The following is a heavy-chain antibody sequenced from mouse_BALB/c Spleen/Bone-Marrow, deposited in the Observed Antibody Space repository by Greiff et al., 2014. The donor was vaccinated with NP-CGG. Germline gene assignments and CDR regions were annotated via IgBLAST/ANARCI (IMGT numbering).Heavy chain of an antibody. CDR3: TIRYYAMDY. CDR2: IIPNSGHS. CDR1: GYTFTRYT. Sequence: QVQLQQSGAELARPGASVKMSCQASGYTFTRYTMHWEKKRPGQGLEWIGYIIPNSGHSNYNQKFKDKATLTADKSSSTAYMQLSSLTSEDSAVYYCTIRYYAMDYWGQGTSVTASS. J-gene: IGHJ4*01. D-gene: IGHD1-1*01. V-gene: IGHV1-4*01.